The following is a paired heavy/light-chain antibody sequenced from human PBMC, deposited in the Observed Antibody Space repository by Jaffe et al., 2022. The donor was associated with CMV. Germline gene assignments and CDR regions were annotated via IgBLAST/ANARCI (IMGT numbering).Heavy chain of an antibody. CDR1: GGSIDTGTSISSSAYY. Sequence: QLQLQESGPGLVKTSETLSLTCSVSGGSIDTGTSISSSAYYWGWIRQPPGKRLEWIGSVSYSGNSYSIPSLKSRVTISVDASKNQFSLKLRSVTAADTAVYYCARHVNGDRYFDYWGQGALVTVSS. CDR2: VSYSGNS. J-gene: IGHJ4*02. CDR3: ARHVNGDRYFDY. V-gene: IGHV4-39*01. D-gene: IGHD4-17*01.
Light chain of an antibody. Sequence: DIQMTQSPSTLSASVGDRVTITCRASQSISSWLAWYQQKPGKAPKLLIYKASSLESGVPSRFSGSGSGTEFTLTISSLQSDDFATYYCQQYNSYSWTFGQGTKVDIK. J-gene: IGKJ1*01. CDR3: QQYNSYSWT. CDR2: KAS. CDR1: QSISSW. V-gene: IGKV1-5*03.